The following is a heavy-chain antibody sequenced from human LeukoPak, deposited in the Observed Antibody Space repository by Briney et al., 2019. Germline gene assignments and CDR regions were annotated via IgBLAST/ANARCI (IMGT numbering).Heavy chain of an antibody. CDR1: GFTFSDYY. CDR3: ARDRWELPHYYYYGLDV. D-gene: IGHD1-26*01. CDR2: ISSSSSYT. Sequence: GGSLRLSCAASGFTFSDYYMSWIRQAPGKGLEWVSYISSSSSYTNYADSVKGRFTISRDSARNSLYLQMNSLRADDTAVYYCARDRWELPHYYYYGLDVWGQGTTVTVSS. V-gene: IGHV3-11*06. J-gene: IGHJ6*02.